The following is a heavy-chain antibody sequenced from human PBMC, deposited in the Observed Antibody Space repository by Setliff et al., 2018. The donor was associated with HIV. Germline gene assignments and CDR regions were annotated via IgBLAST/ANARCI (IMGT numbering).Heavy chain of an antibody. J-gene: IGHJ5*02. V-gene: IGHV1-69*05. Sequence: GASVKVSCKASGGTFGRFGISWVRQAPGQGLEWMGGIIPTFTRANYAQKFQARVIITTDKSTSTAFMELTSLTSEDTAVYYCARSVHSLYCDYATYFDPWGQGTQVTVSS. CDR2: IIPTFTRA. CDR3: ARSVHSLYCDYATYFDP. CDR1: GGTFGRFG. D-gene: IGHD4-17*01.